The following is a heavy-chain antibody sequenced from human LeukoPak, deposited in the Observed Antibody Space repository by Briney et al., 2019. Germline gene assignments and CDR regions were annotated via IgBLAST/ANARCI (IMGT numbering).Heavy chain of an antibody. D-gene: IGHD1-1*01. CDR2: FYHSGGT. CDR3: AGGFSSGWNGRVSFDP. CDR1: GGSVSSYY. V-gene: IGHV4-59*02. J-gene: IGHJ5*02. Sequence: SETLSLTCTVFGGSVSSYYWNWIRQPPGKGLEWIGFFYHSGGTHYNPSLKSRVTISLDTSKNQLSLNLNSVTAADTAVYYCAGGFSSGWNGRVSFDPWGEGTLVTVSS.